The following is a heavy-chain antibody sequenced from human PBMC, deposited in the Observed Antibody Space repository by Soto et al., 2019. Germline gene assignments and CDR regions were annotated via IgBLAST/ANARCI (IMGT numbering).Heavy chain of an antibody. CDR1: GGSISSYY. D-gene: IGHD3-3*01. J-gene: IGHJ3*02. CDR2: IYYSGST. V-gene: IGHV4-59*08. CDR3: ASPARNYDFWSGYSFDI. Sequence: SETLSLTCAVSGGSISSYYWSWIRQPPGKGLEWIGYIYYSGSTNYNPSLKSRVTISVDTSKNQFSLKLSSVTAADTAVYYCASPARNYDFWSGYSFDIWGQGTMVTVS.